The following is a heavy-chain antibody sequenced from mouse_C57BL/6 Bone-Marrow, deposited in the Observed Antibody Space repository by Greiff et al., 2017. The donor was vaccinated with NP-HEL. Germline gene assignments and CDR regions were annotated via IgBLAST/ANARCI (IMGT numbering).Heavy chain of an antibody. V-gene: IGHV5-12*01. J-gene: IGHJ1*03. CDR2: ISNGGGST. CDR1: GFTFSDYY. D-gene: IGHD1-1*01. Sequence: EVMLVESGGGLVQPGGSLKLSCAASGFTFSDYYMYWVRQTPEKRLEWVAYISNGGGSTYYPDTVKGRFTISRDNAKNTLYLQMSRLKSEDTAMYYCATITTVVAEDWYFDVWGTGTTVTVSS. CDR3: ATITTVVAEDWYFDV.